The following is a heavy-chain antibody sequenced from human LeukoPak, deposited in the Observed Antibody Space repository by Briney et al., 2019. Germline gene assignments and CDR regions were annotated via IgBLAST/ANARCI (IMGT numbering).Heavy chain of an antibody. D-gene: IGHD6-19*01. Sequence: GGSLRLSCAASGFTFADYAMHGVRQAPGKDLEWVSGISWNSGSIGYADSVRGRFTISRDNAKNSLCLQMNSLRAEDTALYYCAKDHLAVAGPDGWLDPWGQGTLVTVSS. CDR1: GFTFADYA. V-gene: IGHV3-9*01. J-gene: IGHJ5*02. CDR3: AKDHLAVAGPDGWLDP. CDR2: ISWNSGSI.